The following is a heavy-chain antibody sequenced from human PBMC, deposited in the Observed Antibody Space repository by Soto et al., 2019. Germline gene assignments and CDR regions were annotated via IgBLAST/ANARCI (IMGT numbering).Heavy chain of an antibody. J-gene: IGHJ6*02. V-gene: IGHV1-69*09. D-gene: IGHD2-21*02. CDR1: GGTFSSSG. Sequence: QVQLVQSGTEVKKPGSSVKVSCKASGGTFSSSGFSWVRHAPGQGLEWMGMIVPSLDTTKYAQKFQARVTITADQFTSTAYMELSRLRSEDTYVYYCARSPRPRGTADTYAVQGGGQGTRVIVSS. CDR2: IVPSLDTT. CDR3: ARSPRPRGTADTYAVQG.